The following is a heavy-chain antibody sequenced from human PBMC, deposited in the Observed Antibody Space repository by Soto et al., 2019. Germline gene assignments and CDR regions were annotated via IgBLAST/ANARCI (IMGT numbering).Heavy chain of an antibody. CDR3: ARAYDILTGYSLPDY. CDR2: ISSSSSYT. V-gene: IGHV3-11*06. D-gene: IGHD3-9*01. J-gene: IGHJ4*02. CDR1: GFTFSDYY. Sequence: QVQLVESGGGLVKPGGSLRLSCAASGFTFSDYYMSWIRQAPGKGLEWVSYISSSSSYTNYADSVQGRFTISRDNAKNSLYLQMNSPRAEDTAVYYCARAYDILTGYSLPDYWGQGTLVTGSS.